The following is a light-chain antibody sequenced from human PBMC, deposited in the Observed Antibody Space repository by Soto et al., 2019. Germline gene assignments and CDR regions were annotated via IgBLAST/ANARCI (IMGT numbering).Light chain of an antibody. CDR3: QQYQSSPLT. J-gene: IGKJ4*01. V-gene: IGKV3-20*01. CDR2: GAS. CDR1: QNFNYTY. Sequence: EIVLTQSPGILSLSPGERATLSCRASQNFNYTYLAWYQQKPAQAPRLLLYGASSRATGIPDRFSGSASGTDFTLTINRLEPEDFAVYNCQQYQSSPLTFGGGTKVEIK.